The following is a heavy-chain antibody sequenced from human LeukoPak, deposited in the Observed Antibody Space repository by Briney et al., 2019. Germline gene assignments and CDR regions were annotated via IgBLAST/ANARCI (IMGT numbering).Heavy chain of an antibody. CDR2: ISSSSSYI. J-gene: IGHJ4*02. CDR3: ARDSTYYYDSSGCYP. D-gene: IGHD3-22*01. Sequence: GGSLRLSYAASGFTFSSYSMNWVRQAPGKGLEWVSSISSSSSYIYYADSVKGRFTISRDNAKNSLYLQMNSLRAEDTAVYYCARDSTYYYDSSGCYPRGQGTLVTVSS. CDR1: GFTFSSYS. V-gene: IGHV3-21*01.